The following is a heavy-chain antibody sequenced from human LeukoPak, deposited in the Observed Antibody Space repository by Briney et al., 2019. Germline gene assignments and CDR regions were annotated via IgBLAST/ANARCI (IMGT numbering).Heavy chain of an antibody. Sequence: ASVKVSCKASGYTFTGYYMHWVRQAPGQGLEWMGWINPNSGGTNYAQKFQGRVTMTRDTSISTAYMELSRLRSDDTAVYYCARDVDTDNYYYGMDVWGQGTTVTVSS. CDR2: INPNSGGT. CDR1: GYTFTGYY. J-gene: IGHJ6*02. D-gene: IGHD5-18*01. V-gene: IGHV1-2*02. CDR3: ARDVDTDNYYYGMDV.